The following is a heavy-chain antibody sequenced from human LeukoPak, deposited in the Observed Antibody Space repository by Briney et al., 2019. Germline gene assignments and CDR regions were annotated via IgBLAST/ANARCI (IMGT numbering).Heavy chain of an antibody. Sequence: SETLSLTCTVSGGSISSYYWSWIRQPPGKGLEWIGYIYHSGSTYYNPSLKSRVTISVDRSKNQFSLKLSSVTAVDTAVYYCARRSMVRGVIRGFDPWGQGTLVTVSS. J-gene: IGHJ5*02. V-gene: IGHV4-59*12. CDR1: GGSISSYY. D-gene: IGHD3-10*01. CDR3: ARRSMVRGVIRGFDP. CDR2: IYHSGST.